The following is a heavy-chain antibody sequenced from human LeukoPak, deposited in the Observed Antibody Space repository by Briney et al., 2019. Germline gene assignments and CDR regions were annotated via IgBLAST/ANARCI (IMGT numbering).Heavy chain of an antibody. CDR2: INHSGST. D-gene: IGHD3-10*01. Sequence: PSETLSLTCAVYGGSFSGYYWSWIRQPPGKGLEWIGEINHSGSTNYNPSLKSRVTISVDTSKNQFSLKLSSVTAADTAVYYCARVAFITMVRGDNNWFDPWGQGTLVTVSS. CDR3: ARVAFITMVRGDNNWFDP. CDR1: GGSFSGYY. J-gene: IGHJ5*02. V-gene: IGHV4-34*01.